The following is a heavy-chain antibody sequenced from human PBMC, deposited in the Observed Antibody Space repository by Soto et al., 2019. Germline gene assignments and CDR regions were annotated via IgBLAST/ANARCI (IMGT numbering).Heavy chain of an antibody. CDR2: MNPNSGNT. CDR3: ARTGYSSGWLGY. CDR1: GYTFTSYD. V-gene: IGHV1-8*01. J-gene: IGHJ4*02. Sequence: ASVKVSCKASGYTFTSYDINWVRQATGQGLEWMGWMNPNSGNTGYAQRFQGRVTMTRNTSISTAYMELSSLRSEDTAVYYCARTGYSSGWLGYWGQGTLVTVSS. D-gene: IGHD6-19*01.